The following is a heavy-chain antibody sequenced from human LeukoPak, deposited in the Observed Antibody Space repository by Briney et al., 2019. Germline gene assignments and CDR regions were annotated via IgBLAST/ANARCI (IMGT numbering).Heavy chain of an antibody. CDR2: ISAYNGNT. J-gene: IGHJ4*02. D-gene: IGHD3-3*01. V-gene: IGHV1-18*04. CDR3: ARDGYDFWSGGGGY. Sequence: ASVKVSCKTSGYTFSDYTIHWVRQAPGQGLEWMGWISAYNGNTNYAQKLQGRVTMTTDTSTSTAYMELRSLRSDDTAVYYCARDGYDFWSGGGGYWGQGTLVTVSS. CDR1: GYTFSDYT.